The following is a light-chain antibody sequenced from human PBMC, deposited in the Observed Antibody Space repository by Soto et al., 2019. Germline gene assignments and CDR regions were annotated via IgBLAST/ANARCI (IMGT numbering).Light chain of an antibody. V-gene: IGLV2-11*01. Sequence: QSALTQPRSVSGSPGQSVTISCTGTSSDVGGYNYVSWYQQHPGKAPKLVIYDVSKRPSGVPDRFSGSKSDNSASLTISGIQAEDEADYYCCSYAGNSLWVFGGGTKLTVL. CDR3: CSYAGNSLWV. CDR1: SSDVGGYNY. J-gene: IGLJ3*02. CDR2: DVS.